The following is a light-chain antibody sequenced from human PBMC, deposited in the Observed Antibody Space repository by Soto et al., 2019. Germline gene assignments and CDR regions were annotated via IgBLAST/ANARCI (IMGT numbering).Light chain of an antibody. J-gene: IGLJ3*02. V-gene: IGLV3-21*02. CDR2: DNS. CDR1: NIGSKN. CDR3: QVWDSSIDHQV. Sequence: SYELTQPPSVSVAPGQTARITCGGNNIGSKNVHWYQQKPGQAPVLVVYDNSGRPSGIPESFSGSNSGNTATLTISRVEAGDEADYYCQVWDSSIDHQVFGGGTKVTVL.